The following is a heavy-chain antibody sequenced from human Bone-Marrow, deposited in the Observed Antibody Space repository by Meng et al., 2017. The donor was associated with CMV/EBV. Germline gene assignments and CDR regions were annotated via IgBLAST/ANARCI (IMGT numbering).Heavy chain of an antibody. CDR3: AKDRHSSSNYYYYGMDV. Sequence: GGSLRLSCAASGFTFSSYGMHWVRQAPGKGLEWVAFIRYDGSNKYYADSVKGRFTIPRDNSKNTLYLQMNSLRAEDTAVYYCAKDRHSSSNYYYYGMDVWGQGTTVTVSS. CDR1: GFTFSSYG. J-gene: IGHJ6*02. V-gene: IGHV3-30*02. CDR2: IRYDGSNK. D-gene: IGHD6-6*01.